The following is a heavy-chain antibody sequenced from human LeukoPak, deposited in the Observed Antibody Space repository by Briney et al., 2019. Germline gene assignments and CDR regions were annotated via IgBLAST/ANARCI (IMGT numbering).Heavy chain of an antibody. J-gene: IGHJ4*02. Sequence: GGSLRLSCAASGLTFSSYAMGWVRQAPGKGLEWVSAISGSGVSTYYADSVKGRFTISRDNSKNTLYLQMNSLRDEDTAVYYCAKHLGYSSSHMDYWGQGTLVTVSS. CDR2: ISGSGVST. V-gene: IGHV3-23*01. CDR3: AKHLGYSSSHMDY. D-gene: IGHD6-13*01. CDR1: GLTFSSYA.